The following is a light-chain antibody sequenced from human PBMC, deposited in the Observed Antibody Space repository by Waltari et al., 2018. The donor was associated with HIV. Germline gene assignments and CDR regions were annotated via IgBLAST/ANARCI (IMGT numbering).Light chain of an antibody. V-gene: IGKV4-1*01. Sequence: DIVMTQSPDSLVVSLGERATINCKSSQNVLSSSNNMNYLAWYQQKPGQPPKLLINWASTRESGVPERFSVSGSGTDFTLTSSSLQAEDVAVYYCQQYYDTPLTFGGGTKVEIK. CDR2: WAS. CDR3: QQYYDTPLT. CDR1: QNVLSSSNNMNY. J-gene: IGKJ4*01.